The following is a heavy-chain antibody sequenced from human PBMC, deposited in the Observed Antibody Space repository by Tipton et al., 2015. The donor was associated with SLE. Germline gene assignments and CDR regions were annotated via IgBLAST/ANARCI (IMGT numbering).Heavy chain of an antibody. Sequence: TLSLTCTVSGGSISGHYLSWIRQLPGKGLEWIGYIYYSGSTNYNPSLKSRVTISVDTSKNHFSLKLSSVTAADTAVYYCARESGYDWGDFDYWGQGTLVTVSS. CDR3: ARESGYDWGDFDY. J-gene: IGHJ4*02. CDR2: IYYSGST. D-gene: IGHD5-12*01. V-gene: IGHV4-59*11. CDR1: GGSISGHY.